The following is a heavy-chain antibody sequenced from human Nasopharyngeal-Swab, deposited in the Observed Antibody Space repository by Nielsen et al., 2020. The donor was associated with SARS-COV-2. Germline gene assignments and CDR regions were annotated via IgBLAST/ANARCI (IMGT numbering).Heavy chain of an antibody. D-gene: IGHD5-12*01. CDR3: AKDRDSGDDSEEYYHYYGMDV. CDR2: ISGDSDST. CDR1: GVTFSNFA. V-gene: IGHV3-23*01. J-gene: IGHJ6*02. Sequence: GGSLRLSCAASGVTFSNFAMSWVRQAPGEGLEWVSVISGDSDSTYYTDSVRGRFTISRDNSKNTLNLQMNNLRAEDTAIYYCAKDRDSGDDSEEYYHYYGMDVWGQGAPVTVSS.